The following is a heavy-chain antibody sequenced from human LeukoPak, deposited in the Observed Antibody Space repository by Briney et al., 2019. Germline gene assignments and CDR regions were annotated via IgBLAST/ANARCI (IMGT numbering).Heavy chain of an antibody. CDR1: GGSFSGYY. J-gene: IGHJ6*02. D-gene: IGHD6-25*01. V-gene: IGHV4-34*01. CDR3: ARDPAALLDYYGMDV. CDR2: INHSGST. Sequence: SETLSLTCAVYGGSFSGYYWSWIRQPPGKGLEWIGEINHSGSTNYKPSLKSRVTISVDTSKNQFSLKLSSVTAADTAVYYCARDPAALLDYYGMDVWGQGTTVTVSS.